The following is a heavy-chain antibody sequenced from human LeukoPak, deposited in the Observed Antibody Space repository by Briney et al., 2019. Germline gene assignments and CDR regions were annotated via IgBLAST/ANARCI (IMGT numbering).Heavy chain of an antibody. CDR2: IYYSGST. CDR3: ARWSRDGYNYLDY. J-gene: IGHJ4*02. Sequence: SETLSLTCTVSGGSISSYYWTWIRQPPGKGLEWIGYIYYSGSTNYNPSLKSRVTIPLDTSKNQFSLKLSSVTAADTAVYYCARWSRDGYNYLDYWGQGTLVTVSS. CDR1: GGSISSYY. D-gene: IGHD5-24*01. V-gene: IGHV4-59*01.